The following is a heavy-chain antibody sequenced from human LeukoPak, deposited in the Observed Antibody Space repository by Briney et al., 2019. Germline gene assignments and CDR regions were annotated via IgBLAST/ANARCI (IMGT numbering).Heavy chain of an antibody. CDR3: AGARGWEFSS. Sequence: PGGSLRLSCAASGFTFSSYAMSWVRQAPGKGLEWVATIQQDGSVQHYLDSVKGRFTISRDNGNNSPYLQMNTLRAEDTAVYYCAGARGWEFSSWGQGTLVTVSS. CDR1: GFTFSSYA. CDR2: IQQDGSVQ. D-gene: IGHD1-26*01. V-gene: IGHV3-7*01. J-gene: IGHJ5*02.